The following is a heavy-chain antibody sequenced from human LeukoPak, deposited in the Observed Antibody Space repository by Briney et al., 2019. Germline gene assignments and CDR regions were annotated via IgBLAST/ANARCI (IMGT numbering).Heavy chain of an antibody. D-gene: IGHD2-15*01. V-gene: IGHV3-72*01. CDR3: TTDFCSGGRCYSRY. J-gene: IGHJ4*02. CDR2: SRNKAYSYTT. Sequence: GGSLRLSCAASGFTFSDHYMDWVRQAPGKGLEWVGRSRNKAYSYTTEYAASVKGRFTISRDGSKSIAYLQMNSLKTEDTAVYYCTTDFCSGGRCYSRYWGQGTLVTVSS. CDR1: GFTFSDHY.